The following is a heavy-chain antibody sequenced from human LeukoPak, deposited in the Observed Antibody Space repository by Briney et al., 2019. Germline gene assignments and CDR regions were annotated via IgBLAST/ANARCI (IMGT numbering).Heavy chain of an antibody. CDR1: GFTFSSYW. D-gene: IGHD3-16*01. Sequence: GGSLRLSCAASGFTFSSYWMHWVRQAPGKGLVWVSRISSDGSDSIYADSVKGRFTISRENAKNTLYLLMNSLRAEDTAVYYCARDFTSGRFDPWGQGTLVTVSS. CDR2: ISSDGSDS. CDR3: ARDFTSGRFDP. J-gene: IGHJ5*02. V-gene: IGHV3-74*01.